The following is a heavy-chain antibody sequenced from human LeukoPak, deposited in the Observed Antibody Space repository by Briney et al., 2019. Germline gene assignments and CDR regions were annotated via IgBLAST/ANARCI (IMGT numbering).Heavy chain of an antibody. Sequence: GGSLRLSCAVSGFSVRANFMSWVRQAPGKGLEWVSVIYTGGGTDHADSVEGRFTISRDNAKNSLYLQMNSLRGEDTAVYYCARDGTPSYSSGWVYMDVWGKGTTVTISS. CDR2: IYTGGGT. J-gene: IGHJ6*04. D-gene: IGHD6-25*01. CDR3: ARDGTPSYSSGWVYMDV. V-gene: IGHV3-53*01. CDR1: GFSVRANF.